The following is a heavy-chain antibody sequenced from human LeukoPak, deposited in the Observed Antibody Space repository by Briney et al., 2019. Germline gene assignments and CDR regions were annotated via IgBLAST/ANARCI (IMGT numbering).Heavy chain of an antibody. CDR2: IYTSGST. V-gene: IGHV4-4*07. CDR3: ARAWQWLPLDS. D-gene: IGHD6-19*01. J-gene: IGHJ4*02. Sequence: SETLSLTCTVSGGSISSYYWSWIRQPAGKGLEWIGRIYTSGSTNYNPSLKSRVIMSVDTSKSQFSLKVTSVTAADAAVYYCARAWQWLPLDSWGQGTLVTVSS. CDR1: GGSISSYY.